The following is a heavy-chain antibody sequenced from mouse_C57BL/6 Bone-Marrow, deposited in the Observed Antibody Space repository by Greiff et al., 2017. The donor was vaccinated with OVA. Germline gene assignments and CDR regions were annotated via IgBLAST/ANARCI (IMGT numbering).Heavy chain of an antibody. Sequence: VQLQQSGAELARPGASVKLSCKASGYTFTSYGISWVKQRTGQGLEWIGEIYPRSGNTYYNEKFKGKATLTADKSSSTAYMELRSLTSEDSAVYFCARRGGYYFAYWGQGTLVTVSA. CDR3: ARRGGYYFAY. D-gene: IGHD2-3*01. CDR1: GYTFTSYG. J-gene: IGHJ3*01. V-gene: IGHV1-81*01. CDR2: IYPRSGNT.